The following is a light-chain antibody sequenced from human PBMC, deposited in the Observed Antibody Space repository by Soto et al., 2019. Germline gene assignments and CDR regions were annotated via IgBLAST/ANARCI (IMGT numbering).Light chain of an antibody. J-gene: IGKJ1*01. CDR3: QQYYSFPWT. CDR1: QSISNL. V-gene: IGKV3-15*01. Sequence: EIVLTQSPATLSVSPGERATLSCRASQSISNLLAWYQQKPGQAPRLLMYGASTRATGFPDRFSGRGSGTDFTLTISCLQSEDFATYYCQQYYSFPWTFGQGTKVDI. CDR2: GAS.